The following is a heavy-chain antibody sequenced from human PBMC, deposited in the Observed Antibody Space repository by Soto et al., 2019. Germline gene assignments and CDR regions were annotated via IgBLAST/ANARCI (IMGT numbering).Heavy chain of an antibody. J-gene: IGHJ5*02. CDR1: GGSISSGGYY. V-gene: IGHV4-31*03. D-gene: IGHD5-18*01. Sequence: QVQLQESGPGLVKPSQTLSLTCTVSGGSISSGGYYWSWIRQHPGKGLEWIGYIYYSGSTYYNPSLKGRVTISVDTSKNQFALKLSSVTAADTAVYYCARASSTRGYGYGYWFDPWGQGTLVTVSS. CDR3: ARASSTRGYGYGYWFDP. CDR2: IYYSGST.